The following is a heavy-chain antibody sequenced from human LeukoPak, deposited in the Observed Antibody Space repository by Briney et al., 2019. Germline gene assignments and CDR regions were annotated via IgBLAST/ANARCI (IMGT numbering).Heavy chain of an antibody. Sequence: GGSLRLSCAASGFTFSNYWMSWVRQAPGKGLEWVATLSGRAGTTYYADSVKGRFTISGDNSRNTLSLQMNSLRVEDTATYYCARGSSQWQLLTPVGYWGQGALVTVSS. J-gene: IGHJ4*02. D-gene: IGHD6-19*01. CDR3: ARGSSQWQLLTPVGY. CDR2: LSGRAGTT. CDR1: GFTFSNYW. V-gene: IGHV3-23*01.